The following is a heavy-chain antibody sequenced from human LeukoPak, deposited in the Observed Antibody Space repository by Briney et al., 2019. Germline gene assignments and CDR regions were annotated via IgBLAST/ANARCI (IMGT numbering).Heavy chain of an antibody. V-gene: IGHV3-23*01. CDR2: ISGSGGSA. D-gene: IGHD3-10*01. J-gene: IGHJ4*02. CDR3: AKDRHTARFGD. Sequence: GGSLRLSCAASGFTFSSYAMSWVRQAPGKGLERVSAISGSGGSAYYADSVKGRFTISRDNSKNTLYLQMNSLRAEDTAVYYCAKDRHTARFGDWGQGTLVTVSS. CDR1: GFTFSSYA.